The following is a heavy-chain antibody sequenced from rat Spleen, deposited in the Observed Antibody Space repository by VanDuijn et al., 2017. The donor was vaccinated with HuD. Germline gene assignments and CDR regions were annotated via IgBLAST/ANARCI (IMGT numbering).Heavy chain of an antibody. Sequence: EVQLVESGGGLVQPGRSLKLSCVASGFTFNNYWMTWIRQAPGKGLEWVASITNTGGSTYYPDSVKGRFTISRDNAKSTLYLQMNSLRSEDTATYYCTRDLTMMVAYRGVMDAWGQGTLVTVSS. CDR1: GFTFNNYW. V-gene: IGHV5-31*01. D-gene: IGHD1-12*03. CDR2: ITNTGGST. CDR3: TRDLTMMVAYRGVMDA. J-gene: IGHJ3*01.